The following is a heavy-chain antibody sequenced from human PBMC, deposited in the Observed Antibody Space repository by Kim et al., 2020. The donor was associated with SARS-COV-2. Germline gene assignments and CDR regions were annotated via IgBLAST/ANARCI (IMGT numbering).Heavy chain of an antibody. V-gene: IGHV1-69*13. J-gene: IGHJ4*02. CDR3: ARVFPDSSGSDY. CDR2: IIPIFGTA. D-gene: IGHD3-22*01. Sequence: SVKVSCKASGGTFSSYAISWVRQAPGQGLEWMGGIIPIFGTANYAQKFQGRVTITADESTSTAYMELSSLRSEDTAVYYRARVFPDSSGSDYWGQGTLVTVSS. CDR1: GGTFSSYA.